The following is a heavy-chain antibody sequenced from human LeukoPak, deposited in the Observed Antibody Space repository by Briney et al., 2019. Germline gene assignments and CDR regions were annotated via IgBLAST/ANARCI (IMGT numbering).Heavy chain of an antibody. CDR1: GGSISRSSYY. Sequence: SETLSLPCTVSGGSISRSSYYWGWIRQPPGKELEWIGSISYSGSTYYNPSLKSRVTISVDTSKKQVSLKVTSVTAADTAVYYCARHYDVRYGMDVWGEGTTVTVSS. CDR2: ISYSGST. J-gene: IGHJ6*04. CDR3: ARHYDVRYGMDV. D-gene: IGHD3-3*01. V-gene: IGHV4-39*01.